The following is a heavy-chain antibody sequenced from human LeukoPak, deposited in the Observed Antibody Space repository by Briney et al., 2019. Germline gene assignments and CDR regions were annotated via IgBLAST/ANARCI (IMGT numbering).Heavy chain of an antibody. D-gene: IGHD3-10*01. J-gene: IGHJ4*02. Sequence: PGGSLRLSCAVSGFTFSSYSRNWVRQAPGKGLEWISYISSSTSTIYYADSVKGRFTISRDNARSSLYLQMNSLRDDDTAVYYCARVHGSGSLGYWGQGTLVTVSS. CDR1: GFTFSSYS. V-gene: IGHV3-48*02. CDR2: ISSSTSTI. CDR3: ARVHGSGSLGY.